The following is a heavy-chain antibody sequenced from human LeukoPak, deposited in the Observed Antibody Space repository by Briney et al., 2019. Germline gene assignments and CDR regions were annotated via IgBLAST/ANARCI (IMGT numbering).Heavy chain of an antibody. J-gene: IGHJ4*02. CDR1: GGSISNYY. Sequence: SETLSLTCTVSGGSISNYYWSWIGQPPGKGLEWIGYMYYSGSTNYNPSLKSRVTISVDSSKNQFSLRLSSVTAADTAMYYCARRSRGSSWDYWGQGTLVTVSS. D-gene: IGHD6-13*01. CDR3: ARRSRGSSWDY. CDR2: MYYSGST. V-gene: IGHV4-59*01.